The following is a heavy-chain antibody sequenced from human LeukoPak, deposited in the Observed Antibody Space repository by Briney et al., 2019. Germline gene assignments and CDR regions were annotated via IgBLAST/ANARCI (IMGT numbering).Heavy chain of an antibody. V-gene: IGHV3-30*02. CDR1: GFTFKRYN. D-gene: IGHD1-1*01. Sequence: GGSLRLSCAASGFTFKRYNMHWVRQAPGKGLEWVAFVEDDESSDSYADSVKGRFTISRYNSKSTVYLQLNSLRPEDTAVYYCVKDGRKYMFDYWGQGILVTVSS. CDR2: VEDDESSD. CDR3: VKDGRKYMFDY. J-gene: IGHJ4*02.